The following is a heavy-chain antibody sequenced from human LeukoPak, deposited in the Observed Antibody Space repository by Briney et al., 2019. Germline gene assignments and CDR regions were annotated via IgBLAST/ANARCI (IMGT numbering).Heavy chain of an antibody. J-gene: IGHJ4*02. Sequence: GGSLRLSCAASGFTFSSYWMSWVRQAPGKGLEGVANIKQDGSEKYYVDSVKGRFTISRDNSKNTLYLQMNSLRAEDTAVYYCAKSAEVGANGGYYFDYWGQGTLVTVSS. D-gene: IGHD1-26*01. CDR3: AKSAEVGANGGYYFDY. V-gene: IGHV3-7*01. CDR1: GFTFSSYW. CDR2: IKQDGSEK.